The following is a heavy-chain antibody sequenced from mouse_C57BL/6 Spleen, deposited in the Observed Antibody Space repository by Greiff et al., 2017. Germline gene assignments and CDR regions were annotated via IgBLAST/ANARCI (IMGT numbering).Heavy chain of an antibody. CDR2: IDPNSGGT. J-gene: IGHJ2*01. D-gene: IGHD1-1*01. CDR3: ARYYGSSPYYFDY. CDR1: GYTFTSYW. V-gene: IGHV1-72*01. Sequence: VQLKQPGAELVKPGASVKLSCKASGYTFTSYWMHWVKQRPGRGLEWIGRIDPNSGGTKYNEKFKSKATLTVDKPSSTAYMQLSSLTSEDSAVYYCARYYGSSPYYFDYWGQGTTLTVSS.